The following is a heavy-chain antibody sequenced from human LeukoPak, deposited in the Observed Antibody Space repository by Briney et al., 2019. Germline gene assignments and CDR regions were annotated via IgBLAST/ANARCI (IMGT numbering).Heavy chain of an antibody. D-gene: IGHD1-14*01. J-gene: IGHJ4*02. CDR2: IIPILGIA. CDR1: GGTFSSYA. V-gene: IGHV1-69*04. Sequence: SVKVSCKASGGTFSSYAISWVRQAPGQGLEWMGRIIPILGIANYAQKFQGRVTITADKSTSTAYMELSSLRSEDTAVYYCARPNWNHESFDYWGQGTLVTVSS. CDR3: ARPNWNHESFDY.